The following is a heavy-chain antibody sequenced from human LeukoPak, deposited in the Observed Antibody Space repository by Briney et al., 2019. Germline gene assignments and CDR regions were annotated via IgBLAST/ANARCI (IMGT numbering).Heavy chain of an antibody. D-gene: IGHD3-10*01. CDR2: INAGNGNT. V-gene: IGHV1-3*01. CDR1: GYTFTSYA. J-gene: IGHJ3*02. Sequence: ASVKVSCKASGYTFTSYAMHWVRQAPGQRLEWMGWINAGNGNTKYSQKFQGRVTITRDTSASTAYMELSSLRSEDTAVYYCARVRGRGYYGSGSYTPTDAFDIWGQGTMVTVSS. CDR3: ARVRGRGYYGSGSYTPTDAFDI.